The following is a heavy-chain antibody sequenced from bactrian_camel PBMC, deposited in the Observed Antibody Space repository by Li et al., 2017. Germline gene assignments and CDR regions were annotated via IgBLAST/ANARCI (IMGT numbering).Heavy chain of an antibody. CDR1: GLTFDDSD. J-gene: IGHJ6*01. CDR3: AADPSLVFPCDLGSLTDFGF. V-gene: IGHV3S66*01. CDR2: IYTQDGRT. Sequence: VQLVESGGGSVQAGGSLRLSCGASGLTFDDSDMGWYRQAPGNEREGVASIYTQDGRTAYADSVKGRFTISHVNANNTLYLHMDSLKPEDTAMYYCAADPSLVFPCDLGSLTDFGFRGQGNQVTVS. D-gene: IGHD1*01.